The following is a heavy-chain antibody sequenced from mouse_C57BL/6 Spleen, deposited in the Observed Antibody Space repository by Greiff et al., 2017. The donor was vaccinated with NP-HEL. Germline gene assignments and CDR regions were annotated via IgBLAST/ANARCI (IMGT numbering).Heavy chain of an antibody. J-gene: IGHJ2*01. CDR3: ARERDNYFDS. V-gene: IGHV1-69*01. CDR2: IDPSDSYT. CDR1: GYTFTSYW. Sequence: VQLQQPGAELVMPGASVKLSCKASGYTFTSYWMHWVKQRPGQGLEWIGEIDPSDSYTNYNQKFKGKSTLTVDKSSSTAYMQLSSLTSEDSAVYYCARERDNYFDSWGQGTTLTVSS. D-gene: IGHD3-3*01.